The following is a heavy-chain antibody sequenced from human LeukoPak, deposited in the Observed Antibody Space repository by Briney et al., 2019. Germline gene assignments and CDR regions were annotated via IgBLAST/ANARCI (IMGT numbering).Heavy chain of an antibody. D-gene: IGHD2-15*01. J-gene: IGHJ6*03. CDR3: ARQRCSGNTCYRVDQLYYMDV. V-gene: IGHV4-34*01. CDR2: INHSGST. Sequence: PSETLSLTCAVYGGSFSGYYWSWIRQPPGKGLEWIGEINHSGSTNYNPSIKSRVTISVDTSKNQFSLNLTSVTAADTAVYYCARQRCSGNTCYRVDQLYYMDVWGKGTTVTVSS. CDR1: GGSFSGYY.